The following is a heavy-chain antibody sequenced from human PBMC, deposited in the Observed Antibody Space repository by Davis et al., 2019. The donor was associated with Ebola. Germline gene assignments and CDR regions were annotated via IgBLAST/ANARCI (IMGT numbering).Heavy chain of an antibody. CDR2: IQTDGSST. D-gene: IGHD4-17*01. CDR1: GFTFSTYW. J-gene: IGHJ4*02. V-gene: IGHV3-74*01. CDR3: ARRGPGYGDGYFDS. Sequence: GESLKISCAASGFTFSTYWMNWVRQVPGKGLVWVSRIQTDGSSTSYADSVKGRFTISRDNARDSMFLQMNSLRVEDTAVYYCARRGPGYGDGYFDSWGQGILVTVSS.